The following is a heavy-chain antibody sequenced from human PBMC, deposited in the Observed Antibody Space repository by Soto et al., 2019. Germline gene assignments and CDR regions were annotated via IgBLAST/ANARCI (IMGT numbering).Heavy chain of an antibody. V-gene: IGHV3-33*01. CDR2: IWYDGSNK. CDR1: GFTFSSYG. Sequence: QVQLVESGGGVVQPGRSLRLSCAASGFTFSSYGMHWVRQAPGKGLEWVAVIWYDGSNKYYADSVKGRFTIHRDNSKNTLYLQMNSLRAEDTAVYYCARDALSGYYNWFDPWGQGTLVTVSS. D-gene: IGHD3-22*01. J-gene: IGHJ5*02. CDR3: ARDALSGYYNWFDP.